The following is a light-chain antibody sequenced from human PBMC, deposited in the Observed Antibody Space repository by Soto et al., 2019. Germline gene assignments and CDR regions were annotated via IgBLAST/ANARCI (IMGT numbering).Light chain of an antibody. J-gene: IGKJ5*01. CDR2: AAS. V-gene: IGKV1-39*01. Sequence: DIQMTQSPSSLSASVGDRVTITCRASESIARHLNWYQQKPGKAPKLLIYAASSLQNGVTSRFXGGESGTEFTLTLNNLQPEDFATFSRQHTHSTLSITFGQGTRREIK. CDR3: QHTHSTLSIT. CDR1: ESIARH.